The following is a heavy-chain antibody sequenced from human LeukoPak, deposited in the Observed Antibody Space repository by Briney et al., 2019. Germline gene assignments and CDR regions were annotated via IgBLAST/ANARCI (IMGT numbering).Heavy chain of an antibody. CDR3: ARGSPRYCSGGSCLTY. Sequence: ALVKVSCKASGYTFTSYAMHWVRQAPGQRLEWMGWINAGNGNTKYSQKFQGRVTITRDTSASTAYMELSSLRSEDTAVYYCARGSPRYCSGGSCLTYWGQGTLVTVSS. CDR1: GYTFTSYA. V-gene: IGHV1-3*01. CDR2: INAGNGNT. D-gene: IGHD2-15*01. J-gene: IGHJ4*02.